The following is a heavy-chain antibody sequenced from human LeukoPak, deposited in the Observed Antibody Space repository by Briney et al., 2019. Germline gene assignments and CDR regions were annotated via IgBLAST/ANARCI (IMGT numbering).Heavy chain of an antibody. Sequence: SETLSLTCAVYGGSFSGYYWSWIRQPPGKGLEWIGEINHSGSTNYNPSLKSRVTISVDTSKNQFSLKLSSVTAADTAVYYCARGREKDYWGQGTLVTVSS. J-gene: IGHJ4*02. D-gene: IGHD1-26*01. CDR2: INHSGST. CDR1: GGSFSGYY. V-gene: IGHV4-34*01. CDR3: ARGREKDY.